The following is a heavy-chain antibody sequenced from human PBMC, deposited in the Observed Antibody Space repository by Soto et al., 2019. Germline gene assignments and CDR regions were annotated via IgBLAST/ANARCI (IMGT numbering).Heavy chain of an antibody. CDR2: IKQDGSEK. Sequence: GGSLRLSCAASGFTFSSYWMSWVRQAPGKGLEWVANIKQDGSEKYYVDSVKGRSTISRDNAKNSLYLQMNSLRAEDTAVYYCARDRIAAADYWYFDLWGRGTLVTVSS. V-gene: IGHV3-7*01. CDR3: ARDRIAAADYWYFDL. J-gene: IGHJ2*01. D-gene: IGHD6-13*01. CDR1: GFTFSSYW.